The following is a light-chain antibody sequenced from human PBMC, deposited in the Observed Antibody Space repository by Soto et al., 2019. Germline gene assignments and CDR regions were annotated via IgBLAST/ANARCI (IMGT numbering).Light chain of an antibody. CDR1: SGHISYI. CDR3: ETWDSNTRV. V-gene: IGLV4-60*03. J-gene: IGLJ3*02. Sequence: QSVLTQSSSASASLGSSVQLTCTLSSGHISYIFAWHQQQPGKPPRLLMKLEGSGSYNRGSGVPDRFSGSISVADRYLNISTLQSGEEAHYYCETWDSNTRVFGGGTKVTVL. CDR2: LEGSGSY.